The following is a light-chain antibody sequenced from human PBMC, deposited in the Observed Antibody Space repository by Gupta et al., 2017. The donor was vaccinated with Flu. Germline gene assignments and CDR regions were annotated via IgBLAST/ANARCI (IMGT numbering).Light chain of an antibody. Sequence: SSVLSQTPSVSVAPGQTDRLTCGRTNIGRRSVHWYQQKPGQAPVLVVYDDTDRPSGIPKRFSGSNSVNTATLTISRFEAGDEADDYCQLWDSSSGHVVFGGGTKLTVL. CDR1: NIGRRS. CDR2: DDT. J-gene: IGLJ2*01. CDR3: QLWDSSSGHVV. V-gene: IGLV3-21*02.